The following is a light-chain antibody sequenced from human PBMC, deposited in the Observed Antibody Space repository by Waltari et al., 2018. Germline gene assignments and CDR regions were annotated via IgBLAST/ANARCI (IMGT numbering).Light chain of an antibody. CDR3: QHYVRLPAT. CDR2: GAS. V-gene: IGKV3-20*01. Sequence: LVSTQSPGTLSLSPGERATLSCSASQTVSRSLAWYQQKPGQAPKLLIYGASTRATGIPDRFTGSGSGTDFSLTISSLEPEDFAIYFCQHYVRLPATFGQGTKVEIK. CDR1: QTVSRS. J-gene: IGKJ1*01.